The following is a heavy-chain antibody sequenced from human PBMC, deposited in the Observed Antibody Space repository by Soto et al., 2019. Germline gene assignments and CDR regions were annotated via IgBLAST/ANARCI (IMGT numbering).Heavy chain of an antibody. Sequence: ASVKVSCKASGYTFTGYAMHWVRQAPGQRLEWMGWINAGNGNTKYSEKFQGRVTITRDTSASTAYMELSSLRSEDTAVYYCARIFVEMATIGALDIGGKGTMLTVPS. CDR2: INAGNGNT. CDR3: ARIFVEMATIGALDI. D-gene: IGHD5-12*01. J-gene: IGHJ3*02. V-gene: IGHV1-3*01. CDR1: GYTFTGYA.